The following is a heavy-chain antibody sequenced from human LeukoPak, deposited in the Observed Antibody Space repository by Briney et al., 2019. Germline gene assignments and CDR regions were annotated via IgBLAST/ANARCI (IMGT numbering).Heavy chain of an antibody. Sequence: PGGSLRLSCAASGFTFSSYSMNWVRQAPGKGLEWVSYISSSTSTIYYADSVKGRFTISRDNAKNSLYLQMYSLRDEDTAVYYCARRMGCSSTSCYWDFDYWGQGTLATVSS. CDR3: ARRMGCSSTSCYWDFDY. CDR1: GFTFSSYS. D-gene: IGHD2-2*01. V-gene: IGHV3-48*02. CDR2: ISSSTSTI. J-gene: IGHJ4*02.